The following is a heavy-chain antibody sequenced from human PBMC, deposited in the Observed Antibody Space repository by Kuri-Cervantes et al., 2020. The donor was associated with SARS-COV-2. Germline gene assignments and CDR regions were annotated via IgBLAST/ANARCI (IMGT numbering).Heavy chain of an antibody. CDR1: GGSISSGDFS. Sequence: SETLSLTCSVSGGSISSGDFSWNWIRQPPGKGLEWIGYIYGTGTTYNNPSLNSRVTISLDTSTNQFSLRLSSVTAADTAVYYCARAFNWAMYYFDYWGQGTLVTVSS. J-gene: IGHJ4*02. V-gene: IGHV4-30-4*08. D-gene: IGHD7-27*01. CDR3: ARAFNWAMYYFDY. CDR2: IYGTGTT.